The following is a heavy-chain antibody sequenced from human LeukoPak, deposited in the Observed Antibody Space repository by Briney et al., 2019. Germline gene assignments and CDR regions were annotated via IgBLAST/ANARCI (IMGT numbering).Heavy chain of an antibody. CDR1: GDTFSSYA. Sequence: VASVKVSCKASGDTFSSYAISWVRQAPGQGLEWMGGIIPIFGTANYAQKFQGRVTITADESTSTAYMELSSLRSKDTTVYYCARGLVGATPRRGSYFDYWGQGTLVTVSS. V-gene: IGHV1-69*13. D-gene: IGHD1-26*01. J-gene: IGHJ4*02. CDR3: ARGLVGATPRRGSYFDY. CDR2: IIPIFGTA.